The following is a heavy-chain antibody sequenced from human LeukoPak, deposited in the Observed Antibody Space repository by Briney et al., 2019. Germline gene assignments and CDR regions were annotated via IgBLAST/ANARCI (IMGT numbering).Heavy chain of an antibody. J-gene: IGHJ4*02. CDR1: GFTFSSYS. D-gene: IGHD6-19*01. CDR3: AKDSNGWYQRGSNYFDY. Sequence: PGGSLRLSCAASGFTFSSYSLNWVRQAPGKGLEWVSSISISSNYIYYADSVKGRFTISRDNAKNSLYLQMNSLRAEDTAEYYCAKDSNGWYQRGSNYFDYWGQGTLVTVSS. V-gene: IGHV3-21*04. CDR2: ISISSNYI.